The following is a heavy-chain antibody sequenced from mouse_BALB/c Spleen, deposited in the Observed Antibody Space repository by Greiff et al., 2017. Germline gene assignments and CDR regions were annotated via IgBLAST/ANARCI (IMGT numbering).Heavy chain of an antibody. D-gene: IGHD2-3*01. CDR3: ARDGLLYAMDY. Sequence: EVMLVESGGGLVKPGGSLKLSCAASGFTFSDYYMYWVRQTPEKRLEWVATISDGGSYTYYPDSVKGRFTISRDNAKNNLYLQMSSLKSEDTAMYYCARDGLLYAMDYWGQGTSVTVSS. CDR2: ISDGGSYT. J-gene: IGHJ4*01. V-gene: IGHV5-4*02. CDR1: GFTFSDYY.